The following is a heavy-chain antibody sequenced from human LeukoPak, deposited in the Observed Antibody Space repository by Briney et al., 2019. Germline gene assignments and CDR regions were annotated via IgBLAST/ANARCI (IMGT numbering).Heavy chain of an antibody. V-gene: IGHV3-23*01. CDR2: ISGSGGST. CDR3: AKSYGSGSYFPSALGY. J-gene: IGHJ4*02. Sequence: PGGSLRLSCAASGFTFSSYAMSWVRQAPGKGLEWVSAISGSGGSTYYADSVKGRFTISRDNSKNTLYLQMNSLRAEDTAVYYCAKSYGSGSYFPSALGYWGQGTLVTVPS. CDR1: GFTFSSYA. D-gene: IGHD3-10*01.